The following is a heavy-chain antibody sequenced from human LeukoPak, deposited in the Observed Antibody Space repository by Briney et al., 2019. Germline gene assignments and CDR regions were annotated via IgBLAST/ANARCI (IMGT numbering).Heavy chain of an antibody. Sequence: PGGSLRLSCAASGFTFSSYWMSWVRQAPGKGLEWVANIKQDGSEKYYVDSVKGRFTISRDNAKNSLYLQMNSLRAEDTAAYYCARGGGYYYFDYWGQGTLVTVSS. CDR2: IKQDGSEK. CDR1: GFTFSSYW. V-gene: IGHV3-7*01. D-gene: IGHD3-22*01. CDR3: ARGGGYYYFDY. J-gene: IGHJ4*02.